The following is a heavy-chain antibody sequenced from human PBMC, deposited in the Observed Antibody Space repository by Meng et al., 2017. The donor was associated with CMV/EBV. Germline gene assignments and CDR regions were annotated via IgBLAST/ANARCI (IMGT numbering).Heavy chain of an antibody. CDR1: GGSLSGYY. J-gene: IGHJ5*02. Sequence: GQLEESGPGLVKPSETLSPTCGVYGGSLSGYYWSWIRQPPGKGLEWIGEINHSGSTNYNPSLKSRVTISVDTSKNQFSLKLSSVTAADTAVYYCARGGNWFDPWGQGTLVTVSS. V-gene: IGHV4-34*01. CDR2: INHSGST. CDR3: ARGGNWFDP.